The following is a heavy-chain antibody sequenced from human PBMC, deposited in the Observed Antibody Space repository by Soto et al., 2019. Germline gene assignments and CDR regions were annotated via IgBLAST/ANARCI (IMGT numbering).Heavy chain of an antibody. CDR3: ARDLNIAAAGTDAFDI. V-gene: IGHV4-31*03. Sequence: SETLSLTCTVSGGSISSGGYYWSWIRQHPGKGLEWIGYIYYSGSTYYNPSLKSRVTISVDTSKNQFSLKLSSVTAADTAVYYCARDLNIAAAGTDAFDIWGQGTMVTVSS. CDR1: GGSISSGGYY. J-gene: IGHJ3*02. CDR2: IYYSGST. D-gene: IGHD6-13*01.